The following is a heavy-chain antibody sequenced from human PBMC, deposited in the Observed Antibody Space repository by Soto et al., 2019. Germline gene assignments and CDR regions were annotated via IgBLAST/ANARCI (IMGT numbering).Heavy chain of an antibody. D-gene: IGHD5-12*01. Sequence: QVQLVQSGAEVKKPGASVTVSCRSSGDTFNDYYIHWVRQAPGQGLEWMGWINPNGGVTKYAQKFQGWGSMTRDTSIRTVYMHRSRLRSDDTAVYYCARESGGATATLDYYYFYMDVWGTGTTVTVSS. CDR3: ARESGGATATLDYYYFYMDV. CDR2: INPNGGVT. V-gene: IGHV1-2*04. J-gene: IGHJ6*03. CDR1: GDTFNDYY.